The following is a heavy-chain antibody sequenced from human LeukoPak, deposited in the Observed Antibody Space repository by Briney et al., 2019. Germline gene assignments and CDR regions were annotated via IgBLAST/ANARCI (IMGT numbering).Heavy chain of an antibody. CDR3: ARGHFNWALAMVRGVISWFDP. CDR2: INHSGST. Sequence: SETLSLTCAVYGGSFSGYYWSWIRQPPGKGLEWIGEINHSGSTNYNPSLKSRVTISLDTSKNQFSLKLSSVTAADTAVYYCARGHFNWALAMVRGVISWFDPWGQGTLVTVSS. J-gene: IGHJ5*02. CDR1: GGSFSGYY. V-gene: IGHV4-34*01. D-gene: IGHD3-10*01.